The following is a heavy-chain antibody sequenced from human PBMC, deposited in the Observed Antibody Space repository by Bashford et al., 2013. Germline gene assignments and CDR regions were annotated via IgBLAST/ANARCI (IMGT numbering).Heavy chain of an antibody. V-gene: IGHV1-46*01. CDR1: GYTFTSYY. J-gene: IGHJ5*02. D-gene: IGHD3-22*01. CDR2: INPSGGST. Sequence: ASVKVSCKASGYTFTSYYMHWVRQAPGQGLEWMGIINPSGGSTSYAQKFQGRVTMTRDTSTSTVYMELSSLRSEDTAVYYCARAQGRYYYDSSGHAGWFDPWGQGTLVTVSS. CDR3: ARAQGRYYYDSSGHAGWFDP.